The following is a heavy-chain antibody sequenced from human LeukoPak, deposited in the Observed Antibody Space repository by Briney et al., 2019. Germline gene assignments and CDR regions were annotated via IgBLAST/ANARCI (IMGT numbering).Heavy chain of an antibody. CDR1: GYSISSGYY. CDR3: ARDLITMIVVVPRAFDI. V-gene: IGHV4-38-2*02. CDR2: IYHSGST. J-gene: IGHJ3*02. Sequence: SETLSPTCTVSGYSISSGYYWGWIRQPPGKGLEWIGSIYHSGSTYYNPSLKSRVTISVDTSKNQFSLKLSSATAADTAVYYCARDLITMIVVVPRAFDIWGQGTMVTVSS. D-gene: IGHD3-22*01.